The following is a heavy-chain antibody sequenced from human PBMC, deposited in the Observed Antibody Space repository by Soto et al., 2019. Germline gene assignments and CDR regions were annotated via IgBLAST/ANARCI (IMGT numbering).Heavy chain of an antibody. Sequence: QVQLVQSGAEVKKPGASVKVSCKASGYTFTSYYMHWVRQAPGQGLEWMGIINPSGGSTSSAQKFQGRVTMTRDTSTSTVYMELSSLRSEDTAVYYCARGGHYAILTGYLYYYYGMDVWGQGTTVTVSS. D-gene: IGHD3-9*01. CDR2: INPSGGST. J-gene: IGHJ6*02. V-gene: IGHV1-46*01. CDR3: ARGGHYAILTGYLYYYYGMDV. CDR1: GYTFTSYY.